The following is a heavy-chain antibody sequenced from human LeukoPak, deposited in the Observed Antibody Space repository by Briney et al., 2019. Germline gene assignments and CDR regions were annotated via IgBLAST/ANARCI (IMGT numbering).Heavy chain of an antibody. J-gene: IGHJ4*02. CDR1: GYTFTDYY. D-gene: IGHD2-2*01. CDR3: ATRYYCSSTSCPY. CDR2: VDPEDGET. V-gene: IGHV1-69-2*01. Sequence: ASVKVSCKVSGYTFTDYYMHWLQQAPGKGLEWMGLVDPEDGETIYAEKFQGRVTITADTSTDTAYMELSSLRYEDTAVYYCATRYYCSSTSCPYWGQGTLVTVSS.